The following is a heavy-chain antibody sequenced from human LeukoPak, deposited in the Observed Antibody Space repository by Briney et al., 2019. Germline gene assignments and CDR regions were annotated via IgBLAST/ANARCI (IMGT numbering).Heavy chain of an antibody. CDR1: GGTFSSYA. J-gene: IGHJ2*01. D-gene: IGHD5-12*01. CDR3: ASSRGRHWYFDL. CDR2: IIPIFGTA. V-gene: IGHV1-69*06. Sequence: ASVKVSCKASGGTFSSYAISWVRQAPGQGLEWMGGIIPIFGTANYAQKFQGRVTITADKSTSTAYMELSSLRSEDTAVYYCASSRGRHWYFDLWGRGTLVTVSS.